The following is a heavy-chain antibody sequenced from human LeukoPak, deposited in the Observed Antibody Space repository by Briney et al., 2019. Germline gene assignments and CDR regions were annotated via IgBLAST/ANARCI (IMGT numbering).Heavy chain of an antibody. J-gene: IGHJ4*02. CDR1: GYTFTSYY. CDR2: INPSGGST. D-gene: IGHD1-14*01. Sequence: ASVKVSCEASGYTFTSYYMHWVRQAPGQGLEWMGIINPSGGSTSYAQKFQGRVTMTRDMSTSTVYMELSSLRSEDTAVYYCAKEQDNLLLLSHFDSWGQGILVTVSA. CDR3: AKEQDNLLLLSHFDS. V-gene: IGHV1-46*01.